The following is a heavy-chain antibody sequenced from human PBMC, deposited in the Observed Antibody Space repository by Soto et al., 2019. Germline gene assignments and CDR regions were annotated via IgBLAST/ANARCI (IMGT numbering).Heavy chain of an antibody. J-gene: IGHJ3*01. CDR3: ARRPYHNPIAF. D-gene: IGHD2-2*01. V-gene: IGHV4-30-2*06. Sequence: SETLSLTCAISGGSVSSGVFSWNWIRQSPGQGLEWIGYISHGGSPHYTPSLESRVTISVDRSTNVISLNLTSVNPADTAFYFCARRPYHNPIAFSGQGTTV. CDR1: GGSVSSGVFS. CDR2: ISHGGSP.